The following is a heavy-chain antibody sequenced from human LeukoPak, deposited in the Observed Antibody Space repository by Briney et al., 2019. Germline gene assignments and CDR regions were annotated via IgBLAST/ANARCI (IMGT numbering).Heavy chain of an antibody. V-gene: IGHV4-34*01. CDR3: ARGSSLPGDIVVVPAAQGYYYYMDV. J-gene: IGHJ6*03. Sequence: AESLSLTCAVYGGSFSDYYWSWVRQPPGKGLEWIGEINHSGSTNYNPSLKSRVTISVDTSKNQFSLKLSSVTPADTAVYYCARGSSLPGDIVVVPAAQGYYYYMDVWGKGTTVTVSS. D-gene: IGHD2-2*01. CDR1: GGSFSDYY. CDR2: INHSGST.